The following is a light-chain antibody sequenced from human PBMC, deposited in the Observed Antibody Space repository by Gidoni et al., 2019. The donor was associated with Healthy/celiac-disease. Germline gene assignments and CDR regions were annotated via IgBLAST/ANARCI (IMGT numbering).Light chain of an antibody. J-gene: IGKJ4*01. Sequence: DIQMTQSPSSLSASVGDRVTITCRASQSISSYLNWYQQKPGKAPKLLIYAASSLQSGVPSRFSGSGSGTDFTLTISSLQPEDFATYYCQHELTFXGXTKXEIK. CDR3: QHELT. CDR1: QSISSY. CDR2: AAS. V-gene: IGKV1-39*01.